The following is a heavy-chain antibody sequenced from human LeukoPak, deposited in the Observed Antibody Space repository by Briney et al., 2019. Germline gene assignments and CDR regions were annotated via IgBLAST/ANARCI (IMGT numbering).Heavy chain of an antibody. CDR2: ISSGSSYI. Sequence: GGSLRLSCAASGFTFSSYSMNWVRQAPGKGLEWVSSISSGSSYIYYADSVKGRFTISRDNAKNSLYLQMNSLRAEDTAVYYCARAAVRTNAFDIWGQGTMVTVSS. CDR1: GFTFSSYS. J-gene: IGHJ3*02. D-gene: IGHD4/OR15-4a*01. V-gene: IGHV3-21*01. CDR3: ARAAVRTNAFDI.